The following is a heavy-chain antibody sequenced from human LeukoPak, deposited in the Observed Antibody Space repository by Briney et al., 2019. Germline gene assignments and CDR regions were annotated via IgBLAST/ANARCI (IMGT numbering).Heavy chain of an antibody. Sequence: GRSLRLSCAASGFTFSSYAMHWVRQAPGKGLEYVSAISSNGGSTYYADSVKGRFTISRDNSKNTLYLQTSSLRAEDTAVYYCVKEYQPDSGSFFYFDYWGQGTLVTVSS. CDR3: VKEYQPDSGSFFYFDY. J-gene: IGHJ4*02. CDR2: ISSNGGST. D-gene: IGHD1-26*01. CDR1: GFTFSSYA. V-gene: IGHV3-64D*06.